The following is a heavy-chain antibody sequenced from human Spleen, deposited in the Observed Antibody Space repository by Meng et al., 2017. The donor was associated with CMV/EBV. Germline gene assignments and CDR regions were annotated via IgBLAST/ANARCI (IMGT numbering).Heavy chain of an antibody. J-gene: IGHJ5*02. CDR3: ARAATIFTNWFDP. Sequence: AASGFTFSDYYMSWIRQAPGKGLEWVSYISSSGSTIYYADSVKGRFTISRDNAKNSLYLQMNSLRAEDTAVYYCARAATIFTNWFDPWGQGTLVTVSS. V-gene: IGHV3-11*01. D-gene: IGHD3-3*01. CDR1: GFTFSDYY. CDR2: ISSSGSTI.